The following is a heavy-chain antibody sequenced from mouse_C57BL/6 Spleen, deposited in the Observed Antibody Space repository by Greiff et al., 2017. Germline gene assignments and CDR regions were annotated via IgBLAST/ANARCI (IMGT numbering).Heavy chain of an antibody. CDR3: ARKSAYGSSYDAMDY. Sequence: VKLVESGPGLVAPSQSLSITCTVSGFSLTSYAISWVRQPPGTGLAWLGVIWTGGGTNYTLALKSRLSICKDNSKCQVFLKMNSLQTEYTASYYCARKSAYGSSYDAMDYWGQGTSVTVSS. D-gene: IGHD1-1*01. V-gene: IGHV2-9-1*01. CDR1: GFSLTSYA. J-gene: IGHJ4*01. CDR2: IWTGGGT.